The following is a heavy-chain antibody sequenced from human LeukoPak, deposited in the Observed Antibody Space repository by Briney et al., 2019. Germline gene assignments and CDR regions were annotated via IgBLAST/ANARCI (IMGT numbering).Heavy chain of an antibody. Sequence: ASVKVSCKASGYTFTDYYLHWLRQDPGQELEWVGWINPNSAGTEYAQEFQGRVTMTRDTSNSTAYMELSRLQPDDTAVYYCARAAWSATSKFDSWGQGTRVTVSS. CDR3: ARAAWSATSKFDS. CDR2: INPNSAGT. D-gene: IGHD6-13*01. CDR1: GYTFTDYY. J-gene: IGHJ5*01. V-gene: IGHV1-2*02.